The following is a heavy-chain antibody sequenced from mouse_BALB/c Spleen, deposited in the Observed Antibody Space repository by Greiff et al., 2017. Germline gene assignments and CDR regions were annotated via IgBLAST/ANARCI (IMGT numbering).Heavy chain of an antibody. Sequence: EVQLQQSGAELVRSGASVKLSCTASGFNIKDYYMHWVKQRPEQGLEWIGWIDPENGDTEYAPKFQGKATMTADTSSNTAYLQLSSLTSEDTAVYYCNANYYGSSPYYYAMDYWGQGTSVTVSS. CDR2: IDPENGDT. CDR1: GFNIKDYY. V-gene: IGHV14-4*02. J-gene: IGHJ4*01. D-gene: IGHD1-1*01. CDR3: NANYYGSSPYYYAMDY.